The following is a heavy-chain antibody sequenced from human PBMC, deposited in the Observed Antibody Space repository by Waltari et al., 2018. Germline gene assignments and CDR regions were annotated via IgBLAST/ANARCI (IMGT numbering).Heavy chain of an antibody. CDR3: ARDRGYNDSSGYYYDYYYGMDV. CDR1: GGTFSSYA. D-gene: IGHD3-22*01. Sequence: QVQLVQSGAEVKKPGSSVKVSCKASGGTFSSYAISWVRQAPGQGLEWMGRIIPIFGTANYAQKFQGRVTITADKSTSTAYMELSSLRSEDTAVYYCARDRGYNDSSGYYYDYYYGMDVWGQGTTVTVSS. V-gene: IGHV1-69*08. CDR2: IIPIFGTA. J-gene: IGHJ6*02.